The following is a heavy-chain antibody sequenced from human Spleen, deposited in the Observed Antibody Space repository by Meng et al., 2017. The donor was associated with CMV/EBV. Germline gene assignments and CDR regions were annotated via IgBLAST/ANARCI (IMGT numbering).Heavy chain of an antibody. Sequence: GESLKISCAASGFSYNNHWMTWVRQAPGGGLEWVCIISWNGGIIAYADPVKGRFTISRDNAKNTLYLQMHSQRAEDTALYDCARVGYSGNYRHFDYWGQGALVTVSS. CDR3: ARVGYSGNYRHFDY. CDR1: GFSYNNHW. J-gene: IGHJ4*02. V-gene: IGHV3-20*01. D-gene: IGHD1-26*01. CDR2: ISWNGGII.